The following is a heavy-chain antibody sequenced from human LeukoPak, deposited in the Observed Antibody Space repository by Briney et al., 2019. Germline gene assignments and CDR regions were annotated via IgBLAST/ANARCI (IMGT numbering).Heavy chain of an antibody. Sequence: ASVKVSCKASEYTLTGYYMYWVRQAPGQGLEWMGWISAYNGNTNYAQKLRGRVTMTTDTSTSTAYMELRSLRSDDTAVYYCARDIKRSRARWENLGFDPWGQGTLVTVSS. V-gene: IGHV1-18*04. CDR2: ISAYNGNT. D-gene: IGHD1-14*01. CDR1: EYTLTGYY. CDR3: ARDIKRSRARWENLGFDP. J-gene: IGHJ5*02.